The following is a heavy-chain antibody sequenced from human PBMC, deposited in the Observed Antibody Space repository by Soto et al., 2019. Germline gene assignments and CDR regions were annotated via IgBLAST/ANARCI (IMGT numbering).Heavy chain of an antibody. CDR1: GGSISSDSFY. Sequence: QVQLQESGPGLVKPSQTLSLTCTVSGGSISSDSFYWNWIRQHPGKGLEWIGYVYYSGSTYYNPSRKGRVTVSVDTSKNQFSLNLKSVTAADTAVYSCARAEVKRGRPHCGSTSCVYYFDSWGQGTLVSVSS. V-gene: IGHV4-31*03. CDR3: ARAEVKRGRPHCGSTSCVYYFDS. D-gene: IGHD2-2*01. CDR2: VYYSGST. J-gene: IGHJ4*02.